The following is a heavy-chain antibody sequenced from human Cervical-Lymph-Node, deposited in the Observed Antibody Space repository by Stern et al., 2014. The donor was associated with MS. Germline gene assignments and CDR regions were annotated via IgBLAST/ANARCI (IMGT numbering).Heavy chain of an antibody. D-gene: IGHD2-8*01. CDR2: IYYSGYT. J-gene: IGHJ2*01. CDR1: GGSINSYY. CDR3: ARDATKPTPGYFDL. V-gene: IGHV4-31*03. Sequence: QLQLQESGPGLVKPSQTLSLTCTISGGSINSYYWSWIRQHPGKGLEWIGYIYYSGYTYYNPSLENRVVISVDASKNQFSLKLTSVTAADTAVYYCARDATKPTPGYFDLWGRGTLVTVSS.